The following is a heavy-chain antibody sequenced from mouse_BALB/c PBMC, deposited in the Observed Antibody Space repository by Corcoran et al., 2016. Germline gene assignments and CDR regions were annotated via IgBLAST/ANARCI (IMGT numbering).Heavy chain of an antibody. Sequence: QIQLVQSGPELKKPGETVKISCKASGYTFTNYGMNWVKQAPGKGLKWMGWINTYTGEPTYADDFKGRFAFSLETSASTAYLQINNRKNDDTATYFCARHGSSRYYAMDYWGQGTAVTVSS. V-gene: IGHV9-3-1*01. J-gene: IGHJ4*01. CDR2: INTYTGEP. CDR1: GYTFTNYG. CDR3: ARHGSSRYYAMDY. D-gene: IGHD1-1*01.